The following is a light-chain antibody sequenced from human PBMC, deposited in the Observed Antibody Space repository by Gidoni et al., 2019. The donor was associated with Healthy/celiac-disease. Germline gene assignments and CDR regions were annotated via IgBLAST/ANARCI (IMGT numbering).Light chain of an antibody. CDR2: EVS. J-gene: IGLJ1*01. CDR3: SSYTSSIALV. Sequence: QSALTQTASVSESQGQSITISCTGTSSDVGGYNYVSWYQQHPGKAPKLMIYEVSNRPSGVSNRFSGSKSGNTASLTISVLQAEDEADYYCSSYTSSIALVFGTGTKVTVL. V-gene: IGLV2-14*01. CDR1: SSDVGGYNY.